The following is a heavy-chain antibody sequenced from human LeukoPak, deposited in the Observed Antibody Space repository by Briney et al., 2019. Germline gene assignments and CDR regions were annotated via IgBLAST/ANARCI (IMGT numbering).Heavy chain of an antibody. D-gene: IGHD4-17*01. CDR2: ISYDGSNK. CDR1: GFTFNSYG. J-gene: IGHJ5*02. V-gene: IGHV3-30*18. Sequence: PGGSLRLSCAASGFTFNSYGMHWVRRAPGKGLEWVAVISYDGSNKYYADSVKGRFTISRDNSKNTLYLQMDSLRGEDTAVYYCAKDREVTTKGEWFDPWGQGTLVTVSS. CDR3: AKDREVTTKGEWFDP.